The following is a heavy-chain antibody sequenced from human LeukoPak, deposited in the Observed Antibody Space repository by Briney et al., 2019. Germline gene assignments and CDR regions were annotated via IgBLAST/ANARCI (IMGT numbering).Heavy chain of an antibody. CDR1: GGSISSSSYY. CDR2: IYYSGST. Sequence: PSETLSLTCTVSGGSISSSSYYWGWIRQPPGKGLEWIGSIYYSGSTYYNPSLKSRVTISVDTSKNQFSLKLSSVTAADTAVYYCARVSYDSSGPTDVAFDYWGQGTLVTVSS. CDR3: ARVSYDSSGPTDVAFDY. D-gene: IGHD3-22*01. V-gene: IGHV4-39*07. J-gene: IGHJ4*02.